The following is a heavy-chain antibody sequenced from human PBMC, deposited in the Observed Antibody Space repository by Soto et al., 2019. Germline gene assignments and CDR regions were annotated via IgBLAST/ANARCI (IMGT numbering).Heavy chain of an antibody. CDR1: GFPFSNAL. V-gene: IGHV3-15*07. D-gene: IGHD3-22*01. J-gene: IGHJ6*02. CDR3: TTLGHYFDSSPLDV. CDR2: IKSKTDGGTT. Sequence: GGSLRLSCAASGFPFSNALMNWVRPAPGKGLEWVGRIKSKTDGGTTDYAAPVKGRFTISRDDSKNTLYLQMNSLKTEDTAIYYCTTLGHYFDSSPLDVWGQGSTVTVSS.